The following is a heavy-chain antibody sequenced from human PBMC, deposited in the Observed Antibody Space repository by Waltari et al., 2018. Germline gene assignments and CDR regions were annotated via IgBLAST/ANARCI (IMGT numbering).Heavy chain of an antibody. V-gene: IGHV3-7*01. CDR2: INEDGSVA. CDR3: ARDAGGLSGYDWFDY. Sequence: DVQLVESGGNLVQPGGSLRLSCAASGFTFSGYWMKWVRQAPGKGLEWVANINEDGSVAYYLDSVRGRFTISRDNAKNSLYLQMNSLTAEDTALYYCARDAGGLSGYDWFDYWGQGTLVTVSS. CDR1: GFTFSGYW. D-gene: IGHD5-12*01. J-gene: IGHJ4*02.